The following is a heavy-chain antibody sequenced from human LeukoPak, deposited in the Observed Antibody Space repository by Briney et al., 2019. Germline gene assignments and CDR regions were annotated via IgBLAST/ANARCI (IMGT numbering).Heavy chain of an antibody. Sequence: GSLRLSCAASGFTFSSYGMHWIRQPPGKGLEWIGEINHSGSTNYNPSLKSRVTISVDTSKNQFSLKLSSVTAADTAVYYCARVRQQWLVRGNWFDPWGQGTLVTVSS. J-gene: IGHJ5*02. CDR1: GFTFSSYG. D-gene: IGHD6-19*01. CDR3: ARVRQQWLVRGNWFDP. V-gene: IGHV4-34*01. CDR2: INHSGST.